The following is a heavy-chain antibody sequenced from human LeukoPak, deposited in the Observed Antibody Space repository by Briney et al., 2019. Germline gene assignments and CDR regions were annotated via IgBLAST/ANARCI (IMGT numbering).Heavy chain of an antibody. V-gene: IGHV1-2*02. CDR2: INPNSGGT. D-gene: IGHD3-3*01. Sequence: ASVKDSFKASGYTFTGYYMHWVRQAPGQGLEWMGWINPNSGGTNYAQKFQGRVTMTRDTSISTAYMELSRLRSDDTAVYYCARGGQDDFWSGYDAFDIWGQGTMVTVSS. CDR1: GYTFTGYY. J-gene: IGHJ3*02. CDR3: ARGGQDDFWSGYDAFDI.